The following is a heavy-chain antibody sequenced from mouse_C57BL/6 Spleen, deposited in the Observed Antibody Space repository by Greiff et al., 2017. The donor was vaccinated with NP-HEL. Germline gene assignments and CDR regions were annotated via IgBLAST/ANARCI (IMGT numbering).Heavy chain of an antibody. V-gene: IGHV1-82*01. D-gene: IGHD2-5*01. Sequence: QVQLQQSGPELVKPGASVKISCKASGYAFSSSWMNWVKQRPGKGLEWIGRIYPGDGDTNYNGKFKGKATLTADKSSSTAYMQLSSLTSEDSAVYVCARLPYSNYGYAMDYWGQGTSVTVSS. CDR3: ARLPYSNYGYAMDY. J-gene: IGHJ4*01. CDR2: IYPGDGDT. CDR1: GYAFSSSW.